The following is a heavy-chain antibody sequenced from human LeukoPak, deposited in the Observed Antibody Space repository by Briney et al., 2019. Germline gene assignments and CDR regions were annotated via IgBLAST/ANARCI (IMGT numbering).Heavy chain of an antibody. CDR2: IWYDGSNK. CDR1: GFTFSSYG. CDR3: ARDPAIAAAGTDCYYYGMDV. Sequence: GGSLRLSCAASGFTFSSYGMHWVRQAPGKGLEWVAVIWYDGSNKYYADSVKGRFTISRDNSKNTLYLQMNSLRAEDTAVYYCARDPAIAAAGTDCYYYGMDVWGQGTTVTVSS. D-gene: IGHD6-13*01. V-gene: IGHV3-33*01. J-gene: IGHJ6*02.